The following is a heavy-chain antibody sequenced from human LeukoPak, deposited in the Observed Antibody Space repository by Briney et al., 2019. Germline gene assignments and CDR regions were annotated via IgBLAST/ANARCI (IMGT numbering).Heavy chain of an antibody. CDR3: ATGGSSGWSAPDY. J-gene: IGHJ4*02. CDR2: FDPEDGET. CDR1: GYTLTELS. Sequence: ASVKVSCKVSGYTLTELSMHWVRQAPGKGLEWMAGFDPEDGETIYAQKFQGRVTMTEDTSTDTTYMELSSLRSEDTAVYYCATGGSSGWSAPDYWGQGTLVTVSS. D-gene: IGHD6-19*01. V-gene: IGHV1-24*01.